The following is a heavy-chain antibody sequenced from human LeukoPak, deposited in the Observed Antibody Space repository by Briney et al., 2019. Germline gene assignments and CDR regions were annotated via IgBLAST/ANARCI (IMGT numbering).Heavy chain of an antibody. CDR1: GFTFSSYA. CDR3: AQESYGSGSYYNEDWFDP. V-gene: IGHV3-23*01. D-gene: IGHD3-10*01. J-gene: IGHJ5*02. Sequence: GGSLRLSCAASGFTFSSYAMSWVRQAPGKGLEWVSAISGSGGSTYYADPVKGRFTIPRDNSKNTLYLQMNSLRAEDTAVYYCAQESYGSGSYYNEDWFDPWGQGTLVTVSS. CDR2: ISGSGGST.